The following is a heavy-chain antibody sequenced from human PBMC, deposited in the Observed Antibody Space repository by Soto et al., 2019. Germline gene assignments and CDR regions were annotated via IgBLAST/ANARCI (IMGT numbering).Heavy chain of an antibody. CDR3: ARDGYYDSGSYVIDV. J-gene: IGHJ6*02. D-gene: IGHD3-16*01. Sequence: QVQLVQSGAEVKKPGASVKVSCKTSGYTFNNYGISWVRQAPGQGLEWMGWISDYNGNTNYPQKFQGRVTMTTDTSPKTVSMLLSSLRSDDTVVYYCARDGYYDSGSYVIDVWGRVTTVTDSS. CDR1: GYTFNNYG. CDR2: ISDYNGNT. V-gene: IGHV1-18*01.